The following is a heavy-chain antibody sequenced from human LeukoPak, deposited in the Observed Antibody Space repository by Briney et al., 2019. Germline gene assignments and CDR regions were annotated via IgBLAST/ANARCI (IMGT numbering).Heavy chain of an antibody. D-gene: IGHD5-24*01. CDR3: ARGRGFNHDYYFDY. V-gene: IGHV5-51*01. CDR1: GYSFTNSW. CDR2: IYPGDSDT. Sequence: GESLKISCEGSGYSFTNSWIGWVRQMPGKGLEWMGIIYPGDSDTRYSPSFQGQVTMLADKSISTAYLQWGSLKASDTAMYYCARGRGFNHDYYFDYWGQGTLVTVSS. J-gene: IGHJ4*02.